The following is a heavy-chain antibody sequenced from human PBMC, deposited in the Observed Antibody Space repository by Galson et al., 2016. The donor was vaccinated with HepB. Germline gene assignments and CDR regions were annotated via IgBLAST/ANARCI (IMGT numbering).Heavy chain of an antibody. D-gene: IGHD3-10*01. CDR2: INPDASTI. CDR3: AKDFYGSGSYYTPNWFDP. CDR1: GFSFSNYW. Sequence: SLRLSCAASGFSFSNYWMHWVRQAPGRGLVWVSRINPDASTINYADSVRGRFTISRDNSNNTLYLQMNSLRAEDTAVYYCAKDFYGSGSYYTPNWFDPWGHGSLVTVSS. V-gene: IGHV3-74*01. J-gene: IGHJ5*02.